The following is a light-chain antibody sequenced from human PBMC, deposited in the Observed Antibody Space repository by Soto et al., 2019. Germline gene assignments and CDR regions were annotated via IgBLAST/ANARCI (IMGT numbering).Light chain of an antibody. V-gene: IGKV3-20*01. CDR1: QRVSSNY. J-gene: IGKJ3*01. CDR3: QQYGTSPFT. Sequence: EIVLTQSPGTLSLSPGEGATLSCRASQRVSSNYLAWYQQKHGQAPRLLIYGASSRATGIPDRFSGSGSGRDFTLTISRLEPEDFAVYYCQQYGTSPFTVGPGTKVDIK. CDR2: GAS.